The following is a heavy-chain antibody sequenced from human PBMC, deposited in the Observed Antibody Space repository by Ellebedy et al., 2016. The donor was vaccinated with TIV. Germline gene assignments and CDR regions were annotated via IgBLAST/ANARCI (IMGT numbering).Heavy chain of an antibody. D-gene: IGHD6-19*01. CDR1: GFTFNSYA. CDR2: ISYAGSSK. V-gene: IGHV3-30-3*01. Sequence: GESLKISCEASGFTFNSYAMHWVRQAPGKGLEWVAVISYAGSSKYYADSVKGRFTISRDNSMTTLYLEMNSLRAEDTAVYYCARDLDKSSGWYGGAAYWGQGTLVSVSS. CDR3: ARDLDKSSGWYGGAAY. J-gene: IGHJ4*02.